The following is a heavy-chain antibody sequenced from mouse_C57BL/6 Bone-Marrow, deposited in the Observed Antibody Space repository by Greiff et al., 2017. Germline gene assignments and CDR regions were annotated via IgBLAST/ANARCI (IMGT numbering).Heavy chain of an antibody. D-gene: IGHD1-1*01. Sequence: EVQLVESGGGLVKPGGSLKLSCAASGFTFSSYAMSWVRQTPEKRLEWVSTISDGGSYTYYPDNVKGRFTISRDNAKNNLYLQMSHLKSEDTAMYYCAREGSRGTYYAMDYWGQGTSVTVSS. CDR1: GFTFSSYA. CDR2: ISDGGSYT. J-gene: IGHJ4*01. CDR3: AREGSRGTYYAMDY. V-gene: IGHV5-4*01.